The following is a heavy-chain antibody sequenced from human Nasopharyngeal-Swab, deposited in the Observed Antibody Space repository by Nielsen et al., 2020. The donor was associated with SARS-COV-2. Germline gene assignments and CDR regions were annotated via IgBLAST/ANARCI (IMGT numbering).Heavy chain of an antibody. J-gene: IGHJ4*02. Sequence: ASVKVSCKASGHIFSGHYIHWVRQVPGQGLEWVGCINPYSGDTKYAQKFQGRVAVTRDTSRSTAYIELGRLRSDDTAVYYCARDYYDNYDSDYWGQGTLVTVSS. CDR1: GHIFSGHY. D-gene: IGHD3-22*01. V-gene: IGHV1-2*02. CDR3: ARDYYDNYDSDY. CDR2: INPYSGDT.